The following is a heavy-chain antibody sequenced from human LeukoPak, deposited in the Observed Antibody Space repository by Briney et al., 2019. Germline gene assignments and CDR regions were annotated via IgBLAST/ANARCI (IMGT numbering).Heavy chain of an antibody. D-gene: IGHD3-10*01. Sequence: ASVKVSCKASGYTFTSYDINWVRQATGQGLEWMGWMNPNSGNTGYAQKFQGRATMTRNTSISTAYMELSSLRSEDTAVYYCARHPSRGRYNWFDPWGQGTLVTVSS. V-gene: IGHV1-8*01. CDR1: GYTFTSYD. J-gene: IGHJ5*02. CDR3: ARHPSRGRYNWFDP. CDR2: MNPNSGNT.